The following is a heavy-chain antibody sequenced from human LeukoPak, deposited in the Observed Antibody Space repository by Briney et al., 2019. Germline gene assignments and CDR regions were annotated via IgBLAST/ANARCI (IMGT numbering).Heavy chain of an antibody. V-gene: IGHV3-33*01. CDR2: IWFDGSKK. J-gene: IGHJ4*02. D-gene: IGHD1-26*01. CDR1: GFTFSSNG. CDR3: ARMSGSHLDY. Sequence: GGSLRLSCAASGFTFSSNGMHWVRQAPGKGLEWVAVIWFDGSKKYYADSVKGRFTISRDNSKNTLYMQMDSLRADDAAVYYCARMSGSHLDYWGQGTLVTVSS.